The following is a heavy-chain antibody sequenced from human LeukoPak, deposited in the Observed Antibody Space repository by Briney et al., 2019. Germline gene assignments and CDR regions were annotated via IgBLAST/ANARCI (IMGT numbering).Heavy chain of an antibody. CDR1: GGSISSYY. CDR3: ASCYYDSSGYPPSYYFDY. J-gene: IGHJ4*02. Sequence: PSETLSLTCTVSGGSISSYYWSWIRQPPGKGLEWIGYIYYSGSTYYNPSLKSRVTISVDTSKNQFSLKLSSVTAADTAVYYCASCYYDSSGYPPSYYFDYWGQGTLVTVSS. V-gene: IGHV4-59*06. CDR2: IYYSGST. D-gene: IGHD3-22*01.